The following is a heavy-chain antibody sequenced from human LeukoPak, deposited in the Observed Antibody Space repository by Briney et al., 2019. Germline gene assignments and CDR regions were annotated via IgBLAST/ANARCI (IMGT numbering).Heavy chain of an antibody. Sequence: GGSLRLSCAASGFTFSGYCMNWVRQAPGKGLEWVSSISTSSSYIYYADSVKGRFTISRDNAKNSLYLQMNSLRAEDTAVYYCARDGVATNDYWGQGILVAVSS. D-gene: IGHD5-12*01. J-gene: IGHJ4*02. CDR2: ISTSSSYI. CDR3: ARDGVATNDY. CDR1: GFTFSGYC. V-gene: IGHV3-21*01.